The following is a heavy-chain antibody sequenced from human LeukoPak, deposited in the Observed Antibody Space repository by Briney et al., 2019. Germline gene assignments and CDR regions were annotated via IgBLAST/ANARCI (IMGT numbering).Heavy chain of an antibody. V-gene: IGHV1-69*04. CDR3: ARDGVVVPAAIGYYYYGMDV. J-gene: IGHJ6*02. Sequence: ASVKVSCKASGGTFSSYTISWVRQAPGQGLEWMGRIIPILGIANYAQKFQGRVTITADKSTSTTYMELSSLRSEDTAVYYCARDGVVVPAAIGYYYYGMDVWGQGTTVTAS. CDR1: GGTFSSYT. D-gene: IGHD2-2*01. CDR2: IIPILGIA.